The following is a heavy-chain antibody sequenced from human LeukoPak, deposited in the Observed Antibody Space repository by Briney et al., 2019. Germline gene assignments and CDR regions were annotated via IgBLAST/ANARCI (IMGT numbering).Heavy chain of an antibody. CDR3: ARSGYSGYVVDY. Sequence: SETLSLTCTVSGGSISSYYWSWIRQPPGKGLEWIGYIYYTGSTNYNPSLKGRVTMSVDTSKNQFSLKLSSVTAADTAVYYCARSGYSGYVVDYWGQGTLVSVSA. CDR2: IYYTGST. CDR1: GGSISSYY. V-gene: IGHV4-59*01. J-gene: IGHJ4*02. D-gene: IGHD5-12*01.